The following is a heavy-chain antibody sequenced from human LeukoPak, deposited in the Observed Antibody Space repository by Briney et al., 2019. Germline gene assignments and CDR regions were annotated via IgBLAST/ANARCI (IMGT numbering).Heavy chain of an antibody. V-gene: IGHV1-69*13. CDR1: GYTFTSYG. J-gene: IGHJ6*02. Sequence: SVKVSCKASGYTFTSYGISWVRQAPGQGLEWMGGIIPIFGTANYAQKFQGRVTITADESTSTAYMELSSLRSEDTAVYYCARDTYGGNPPYYYYYGMDVWGQGTTVTVSS. D-gene: IGHD4-23*01. CDR2: IIPIFGTA. CDR3: ARDTYGGNPPYYYYYGMDV.